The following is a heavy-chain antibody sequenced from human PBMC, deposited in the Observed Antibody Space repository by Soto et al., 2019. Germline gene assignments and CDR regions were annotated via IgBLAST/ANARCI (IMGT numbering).Heavy chain of an antibody. CDR3: AKTGVGGTRRGVDY. J-gene: IGHJ4*02. V-gene: IGHV3-23*01. Sequence: GGSLRLSCAASGFIFSNYAMSWVRQAPGKGLEWVSGITGSDESTYYADSARGRFTISRDNSKNTLYLQMDSLRVEDTAVYYCAKTGVGGTRRGVDYWGQGTLVTVSS. D-gene: IGHD1-26*01. CDR1: GFIFSNYA. CDR2: ITGSDEST.